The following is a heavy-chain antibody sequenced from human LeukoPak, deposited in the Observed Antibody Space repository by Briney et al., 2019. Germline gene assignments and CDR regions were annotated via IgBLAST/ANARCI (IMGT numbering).Heavy chain of an antibody. J-gene: IGHJ4*02. V-gene: IGHV1-2*02. Sequence: ASLRDSSMHSRYTLTDYYMHSVRQAPEQGVWRMGWINRNSGSKNYAQKFQGRVTMTRDTSISTAYMELSRLRSDDTAVYYCARVRCTNGVCKYYFDYWGQGTLVTVSS. CDR2: INRNSGSK. CDR1: RYTLTDYY. D-gene: IGHD2-8*01. CDR3: ARVRCTNGVCKYYFDY.